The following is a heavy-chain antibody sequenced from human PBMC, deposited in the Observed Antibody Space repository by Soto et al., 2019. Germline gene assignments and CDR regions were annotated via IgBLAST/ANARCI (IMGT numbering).Heavy chain of an antibody. V-gene: IGHV3-23*01. Sequence: EVQLLESGGGLVQPGGSLRMSCAASGLTFSSYAMSWVRQAPGKGLECVSLISGSVGGTYYSDSVKGRFNISRDNSKNTLYWHMNSLRAADTAVYYRAKHAAAAAPDYWGQGTLVTVSS. CDR3: AKHAAAAAPDY. D-gene: IGHD6-13*01. CDR2: ISGSVGGT. CDR1: GLTFSSYA. J-gene: IGHJ4*02.